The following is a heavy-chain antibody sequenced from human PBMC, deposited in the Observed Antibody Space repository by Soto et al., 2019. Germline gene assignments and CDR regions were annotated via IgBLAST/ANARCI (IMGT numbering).Heavy chain of an antibody. J-gene: IGHJ4*02. V-gene: IGHV3-7*04. CDR1: GFTFSTYW. D-gene: IGHD3-10*01. CDR2: IKQDGSEE. Sequence: EVQLVESGGGLVQPGGSLRLSCAASGFTFSTYWMSWFRQPPGKGLEWVAKIKQDGSEEYYVDSVKGRFTISRDNAKNSLYLQMNSLRGEDTAVYYCARTHGAYYAWDYWGQGTLVTVSS. CDR3: ARTHGAYYAWDY.